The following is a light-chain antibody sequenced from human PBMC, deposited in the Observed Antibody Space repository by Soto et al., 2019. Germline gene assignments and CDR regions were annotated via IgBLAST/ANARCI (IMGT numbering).Light chain of an antibody. V-gene: IGKV3-20*01. J-gene: IGKJ1*01. Sequence: EIVLTQSPGTLSLSPGDRATLSCRTSQSVTSSYVAWYQQRPGQAPRLVIYDASSRAAGIPDRFSGRGSGTDDTLAISGLETGDVAADDGHQYYSPMWACGQGHKVESK. CDR2: DAS. CDR3: HQYYSPMWA. CDR1: QSVTSSY.